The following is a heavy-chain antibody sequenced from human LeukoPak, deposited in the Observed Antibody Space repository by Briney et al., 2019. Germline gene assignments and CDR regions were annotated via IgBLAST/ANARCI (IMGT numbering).Heavy chain of an antibody. J-gene: IGHJ5*02. Sequence: GESLKTSCKGSGYRFTNHWIDWVRQVSGKGLEWRGHLNPGDSDNRYSASFQGQVTISADKSISPAYLQWSSLQASDTAMYYCARLDCSTTSCRFHPWGQGTLDTVSS. CDR1: GYRFTNHW. D-gene: IGHD2-2*01. V-gene: IGHV5-51*01. CDR2: LNPGDSDN. CDR3: ARLDCSTTSCRFHP.